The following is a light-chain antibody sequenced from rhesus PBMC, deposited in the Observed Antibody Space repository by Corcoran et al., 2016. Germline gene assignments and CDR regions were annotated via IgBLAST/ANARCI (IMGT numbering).Light chain of an antibody. CDR3: RQYNSAPWT. Sequence: DIQMTQSPSSLSASVGDRVTITCRASQGISSWLAWYQQKPGKAPKLLIYQASSLQSGVPSRFSGSGSWTDFPLTFSSLQPEDFANYYGRQYNSAPWTFGQGTKVEIK. V-gene: IGKV1-21*01. CDR2: QAS. CDR1: QGISSW. J-gene: IGKJ1*01.